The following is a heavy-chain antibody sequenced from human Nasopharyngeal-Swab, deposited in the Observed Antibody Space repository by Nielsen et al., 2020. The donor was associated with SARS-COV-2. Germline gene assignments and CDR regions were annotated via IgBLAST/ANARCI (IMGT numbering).Heavy chain of an antibody. Sequence: RQAPGKGLEWIGSIYYSGSTYYNPSLKSRVTISVDTSKNQFSLKLSSVTAADMAVYYCARIFPYSSSWYGKYYFDYWGQGTLVTVSS. J-gene: IGHJ4*02. V-gene: IGHV4-39*01. CDR3: ARIFPYSSSWYGKYYFDY. D-gene: IGHD6-13*01. CDR2: IYYSGST.